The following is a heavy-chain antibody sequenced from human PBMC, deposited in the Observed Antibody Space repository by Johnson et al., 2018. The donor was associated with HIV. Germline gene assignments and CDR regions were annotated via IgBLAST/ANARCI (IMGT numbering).Heavy chain of an antibody. CDR2: VYGGASE. CDR1: GFTVTNYH. D-gene: IGHD3-10*01. CDR3: ARGSIMMVRGVIGLDI. V-gene: IGHV3-53*01. Sequence: VQLVESGGGLIQPGGSLRLSCAASGFTVTNYHMSWVRQAPGKGLEWVSVVYGGASEYYSDSVKGRFTISGYTSTNTLYLQMNSLRAEDTAVYYWARGSIMMVRGVIGLDIWGQGTMVTVSS. J-gene: IGHJ3*02.